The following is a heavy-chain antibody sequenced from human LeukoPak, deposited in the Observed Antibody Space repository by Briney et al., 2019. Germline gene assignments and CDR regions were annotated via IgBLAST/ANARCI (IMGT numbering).Heavy chain of an antibody. Sequence: PGGSLRLSCAASGFTFSTYSMNWVRQAPGKGLVWVSSISSSSSYIYYADSVKGRFTISRDNAKNSLYLQMNSLRAEDTAVYYCAMEGYRGNYPAYWGQGTLVTVSS. CDR3: AMEGYRGNYPAY. CDR2: ISSSSSYI. V-gene: IGHV3-21*01. CDR1: GFTFSTYS. D-gene: IGHD1-26*01. J-gene: IGHJ4*02.